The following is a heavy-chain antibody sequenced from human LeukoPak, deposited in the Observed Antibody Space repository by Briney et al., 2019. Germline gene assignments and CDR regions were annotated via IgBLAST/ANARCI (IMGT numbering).Heavy chain of an antibody. CDR2: IYHSGST. Sequence: SETLSLTCAVSGNSLSRSYYWGWIWQPPGQGLEWVGNIYHSGSTYYNPSLKGRVAISVDTSRNQFSLRLNSVTTADTAVYYCARDWDGFDIWGQGTVVTVSS. CDR1: GNSLSRSYY. V-gene: IGHV4-38-2*02. CDR3: ARDWDGFDI. J-gene: IGHJ3*02.